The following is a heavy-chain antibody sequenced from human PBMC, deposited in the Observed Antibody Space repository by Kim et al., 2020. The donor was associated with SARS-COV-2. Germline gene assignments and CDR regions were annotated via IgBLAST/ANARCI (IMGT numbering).Heavy chain of an antibody. CDR2: IKQDGSEK. CDR1: GFTFSSYW. D-gene: IGHD6-13*01. CDR3: ARGYFRPHSHIAAALMDV. J-gene: IGHJ6*02. V-gene: IGHV3-7*01. Sequence: GGSLRLSCAASGFTFSSYWMSWVRQAPGKGLEWVANIKQDGSEKYYVVSVKGRFTISRDNAKNSLYLQMNSLRAEDTAVSYCARGYFRPHSHIAAALMDVWGQRTTVTVSS.